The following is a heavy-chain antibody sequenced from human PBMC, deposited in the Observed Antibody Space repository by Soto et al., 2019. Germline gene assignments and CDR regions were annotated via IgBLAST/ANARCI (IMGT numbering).Heavy chain of an antibody. J-gene: IGHJ6*02. CDR1: GFTFSSYS. V-gene: IGHV3-21*01. CDR2: ISSGSSYI. CDR3: ARDLLSGYYGMDV. D-gene: IGHD3-10*01. Sequence: GGSLRLSCAASGFTFSSYSMNWVRQAPGKGLEWVSSISSGSSYIYYADSVKGRFTISRDNAKNSLYLQMNSLRAEDTAVYYCARDLLSGYYGMDVRGQGTTVTVSS.